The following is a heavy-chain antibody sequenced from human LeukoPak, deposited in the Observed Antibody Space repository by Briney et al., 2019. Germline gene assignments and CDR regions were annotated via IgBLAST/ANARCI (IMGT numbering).Heavy chain of an antibody. CDR1: GGSISSGSYY. V-gene: IGHV4-61*02. D-gene: IGHD1-26*01. CDR3: TRHQGVGALT. Sequence: SQTLSLTCTVSGGSISSGSYYWNWIRQPAGKGLEWIGRIYTSGSTSGSTNYNPSLKSRVTISVDMSKNQFSLKLSSVTAADTAVYYCTRHQGVGALTWGQGTLVTVSS. CDR2: IYTSGSTSGST. J-gene: IGHJ5*02.